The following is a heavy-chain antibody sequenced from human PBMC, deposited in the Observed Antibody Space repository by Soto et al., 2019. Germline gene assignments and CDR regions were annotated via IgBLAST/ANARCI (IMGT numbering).Heavy chain of an antibody. J-gene: IGHJ4*02. CDR2: INHSGST. D-gene: IGHD5-18*01. V-gene: IGHV4-34*01. CDR1: GGSFSGYY. CDR3: ARGEGYSYGLFDY. Sequence: QVQLQQWGAGLLKPSETLSLTCAVYGGSFSGYYWSWIRQPPGKGLEWIGEINHSGSTNYNPSLKSRVXXSXDXXKNQFSQKLSSVTAADTAVYYCARGEGYSYGLFDYWGQGTLVTVSS.